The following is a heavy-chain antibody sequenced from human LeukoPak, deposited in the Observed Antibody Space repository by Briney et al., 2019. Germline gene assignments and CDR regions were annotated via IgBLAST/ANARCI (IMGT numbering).Heavy chain of an antibody. CDR2: IYGDGRT. J-gene: IGHJ2*01. D-gene: IGHD1-26*01. CDR1: GFSVSNNY. CDR3: AKDRTVGASYWYFDL. V-gene: IGHV3-53*01. Sequence: GGSLRLSCVVSGFSVSNNYIIWVRQAPGNGLERVSVIYGDGRTSHSASVRGRFTISRDNSKNIVSLQMNNLRAEDTAVYYCAKDRTVGASYWYFDLWGRGTLVTVSS.